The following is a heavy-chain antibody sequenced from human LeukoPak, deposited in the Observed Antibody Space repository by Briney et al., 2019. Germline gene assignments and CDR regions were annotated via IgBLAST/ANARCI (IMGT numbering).Heavy chain of an antibody. CDR1: GFTFTSYS. V-gene: IGHV3-7*01. CDR2: IKQDGSEK. D-gene: IGHD6-19*01. CDR3: AGGGWFPLLFHDY. J-gene: IGHJ4*02. Sequence: GGSLRLSCAASGFTFTSYSTSWVRQAPGKGLEWVANIKQDGSEKYYVDSVKGRFTISRDNAKNSLYLQMNSLRAEDTAVYYCAGGGWFPLLFHDYWGQGTLVTVSS.